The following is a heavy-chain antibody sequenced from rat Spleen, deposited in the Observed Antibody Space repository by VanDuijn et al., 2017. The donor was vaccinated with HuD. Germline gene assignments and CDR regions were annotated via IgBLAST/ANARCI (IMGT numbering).Heavy chain of an antibody. CDR3: TRDLLYYYDGSPFDY. Sequence: QVQLKESGPGLVQPSQTLSLTCTVSGFSLPSYGVSWVRQPPGKGLEWMGVIWTGGITAYNSALKSRLTISRDTSKNQVFLEMNSLQTDDTGTYYCTRDLLYYYDGSPFDYWGQGVMVTVSS. CDR2: IWTGGIT. V-gene: IGHV2-4*01. J-gene: IGHJ2*01. CDR1: GFSLPSYG. D-gene: IGHD1-12*03.